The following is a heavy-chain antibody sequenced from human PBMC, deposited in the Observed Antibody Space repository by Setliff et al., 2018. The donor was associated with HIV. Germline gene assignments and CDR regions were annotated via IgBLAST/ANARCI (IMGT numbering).Heavy chain of an antibody. D-gene: IGHD6-19*01. CDR1: GFTFSSYD. CDR3: ASDQQWLAQGWGGPHY. V-gene: IGHV3-13*01. Sequence: GGSLRLSCAASGFTFSSYDMHCVRQATGKGLEWVSAIGTAGDTYYPGSVKGRFAISRGNSKNTLYLQMNSLRAEDTAVYYCASDQQWLAQGWGGPHYWGQGTLVTVSS. CDR2: IGTAGDT. J-gene: IGHJ4*02.